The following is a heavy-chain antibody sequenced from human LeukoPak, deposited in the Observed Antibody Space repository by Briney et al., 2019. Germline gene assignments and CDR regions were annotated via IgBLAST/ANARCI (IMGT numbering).Heavy chain of an antibody. CDR2: ISYDGSNK. CDR3: AKEEEWLRLQGVDY. Sequence: GGSLRLSCAASGFTFSSYGMHWVRRAPGKGLEWVAVISYDGSNKYYADSVKGRFTISRDNSKNTLYLQMNSLRAEDTAVYYCAKEEEWLRLQGVDYWGQGTLVTVSS. D-gene: IGHD5-12*01. J-gene: IGHJ4*02. CDR1: GFTFSSYG. V-gene: IGHV3-30*18.